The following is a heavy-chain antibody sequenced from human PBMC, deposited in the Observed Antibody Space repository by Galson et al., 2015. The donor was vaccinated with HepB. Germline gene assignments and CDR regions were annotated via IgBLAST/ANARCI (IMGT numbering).Heavy chain of an antibody. J-gene: IGHJ4*02. CDR3: AKGFGDSGDYFDF. CDR2: ISGSGIST. D-gene: IGHD4-17*01. V-gene: IGHV3-23*01. Sequence: SLRLSCAASGFTFSNYAIYWVRQAPGKGLEWVSAISGSGISTYYADSVKGRFTISRDNSKNTLYLQMNSLRAEDTAVYYCAKGFGDSGDYFDFWGQGSLVTVSS. CDR1: GFTFSNYA.